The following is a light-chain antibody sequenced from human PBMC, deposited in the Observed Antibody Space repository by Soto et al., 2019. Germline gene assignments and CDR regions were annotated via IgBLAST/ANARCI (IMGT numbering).Light chain of an antibody. V-gene: IGKV3-20*01. CDR1: QSIRGDF. Sequence: EIVLTQSPVTLSLSPGERATLSCRASQSIRGDFVAWYQQQPGQAPRLLISAASNRATGIPDRFSASGSGTDFSLTISGLETEDFAVYYCQQYGNSPLTFGGGTKVEIK. CDR2: AAS. J-gene: IGKJ4*01. CDR3: QQYGNSPLT.